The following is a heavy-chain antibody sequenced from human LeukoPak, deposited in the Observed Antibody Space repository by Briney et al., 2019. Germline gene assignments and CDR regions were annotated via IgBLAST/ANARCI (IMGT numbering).Heavy chain of an antibody. CDR2: FDPEDGET. V-gene: IGHV1-24*01. Sequence: ASVKVSCKVSGYTLNELSMHWVLRAPGKGLEWMGGFDPEDGETIYAQKFQGRVTMTEDTSTDTAYMELSSLRSEDTAVYYCATDRSCPDSGGSCYSEVYWGQGTLVTVSS. J-gene: IGHJ4*02. D-gene: IGHD2-15*01. CDR3: ATDRSCPDSGGSCYSEVY. CDR1: GYTLNELS.